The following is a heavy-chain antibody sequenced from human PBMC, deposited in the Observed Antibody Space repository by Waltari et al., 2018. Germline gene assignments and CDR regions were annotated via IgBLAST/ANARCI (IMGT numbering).Heavy chain of an antibody. Sequence: EVQLVQSGAEVKKPGESLKISCKGSGYSFTSYWIGWVRQMPGKGLEWMGIIYPGDSDTRYSPSFQGKVTSSADKSISTAYLQWSSLKASDTAMYYCASRGGAGTAADDAFDIWGQGTMVTVSS. V-gene: IGHV5-51*03. CDR3: ASRGGAGTAADDAFDI. J-gene: IGHJ3*02. CDR1: GYSFTSYW. CDR2: IYPGDSDT. D-gene: IGHD6-19*01.